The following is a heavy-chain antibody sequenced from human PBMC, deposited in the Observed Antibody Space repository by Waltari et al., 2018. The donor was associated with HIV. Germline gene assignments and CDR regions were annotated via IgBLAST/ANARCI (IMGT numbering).Heavy chain of an antibody. Sequence: QVQLVQSGTEVKKPGASVKVSCKASGYIFTSYGITWMRQAPGHRLEWMGGGRAYNRNTNYAQKLQGRLRWSTDPSTNTAYMELRSLTSDDTAVYYCARPPYYNGRGYDYSDSYFDYWGQGTLVTVSS. CDR1: GYIFTSYG. J-gene: IGHJ4*02. D-gene: IGHD3-22*01. CDR2: GRAYNRNT. CDR3: ARPPYYNGRGYDYSDSYFDY. V-gene: IGHV1-18*01.